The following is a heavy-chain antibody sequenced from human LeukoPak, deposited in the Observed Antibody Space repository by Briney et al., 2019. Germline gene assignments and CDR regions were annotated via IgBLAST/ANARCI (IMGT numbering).Heavy chain of an antibody. J-gene: IGHJ4*02. D-gene: IGHD4-17*01. CDR2: ISYSGTP. CDR3: VRDRYGDFEDY. CDR1: GGSINTANYY. V-gene: IGHV4-30-4*08. Sequence: SQTLSLTCNVSGGSINTANYYWTWIRQPPGTGLEWIGYISYSGTPYYNPSLNSRVTISLDTSKNQFSLILNSVTAADTAMYYCVRDRYGDFEDYWGQGTLVTVSS.